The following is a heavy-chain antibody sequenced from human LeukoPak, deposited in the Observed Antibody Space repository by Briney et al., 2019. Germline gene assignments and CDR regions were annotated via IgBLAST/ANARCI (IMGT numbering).Heavy chain of an antibody. CDR1: GGSISSYY. J-gene: IGHJ3*02. Sequence: SETLSLTCTVSGGSISSYYWSWIRQPPGKGLEWIGYIYYSGSTNYSPSLKSRVTISVDTSKSQFSLKLSSVTAADTAVYYCAREITGTTLDIWGQGTMVTVSS. CDR2: IYYSGST. D-gene: IGHD1-20*01. V-gene: IGHV4-59*01. CDR3: AREITGTTLDI.